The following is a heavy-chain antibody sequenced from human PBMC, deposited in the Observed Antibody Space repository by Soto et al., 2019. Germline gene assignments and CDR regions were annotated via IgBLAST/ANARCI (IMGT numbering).Heavy chain of an antibody. V-gene: IGHV3-30*18. D-gene: IGHD1-26*01. CDR1: GFTFSNYG. Sequence: GGSLRLSCVGSGFTFSNYGMHWVRQPPGKGLEWVALISDDGDKRYYADSVRGRLIISRDDSKDTLYLQMNSLGPDDTAVYFCAKARVRIVGANSFDYWGQGTPVTVSS. J-gene: IGHJ4*02. CDR2: ISDDGDKR. CDR3: AKARVRIVGANSFDY.